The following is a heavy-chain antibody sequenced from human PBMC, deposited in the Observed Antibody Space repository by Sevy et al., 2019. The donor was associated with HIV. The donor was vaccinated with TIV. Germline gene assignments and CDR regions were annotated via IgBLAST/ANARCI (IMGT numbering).Heavy chain of an antibody. J-gene: IGHJ5*02. CDR3: TRQGVIAELDL. Sequence: GGSLRLSCAASGFNFNIAAMHWVRQAPGRGLEWVARIRSRADSYETEYSASVRGRFTISRDDSRTTAYLQMNSLKTEDTAVYSCTRQGVIAELDLWGQGTLVTVSS. D-gene: IGHD2-15*01. CDR1: GFNFNIAA. CDR2: IRSRADSYET. V-gene: IGHV3-73*01.